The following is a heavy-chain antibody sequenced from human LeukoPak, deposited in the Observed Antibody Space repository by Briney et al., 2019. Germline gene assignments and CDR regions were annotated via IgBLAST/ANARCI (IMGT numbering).Heavy chain of an antibody. J-gene: IGHJ6*02. V-gene: IGHV1-3*01. CDR2: INAGNGNT. D-gene: IGHD6-19*01. CDR1: GYTFTSYA. Sequence: ASVKVSCKTSGYTFTSYAMHWVRQDPGQRLEWMGWINAGNGNTKYSQKFQGRVTITRDTSASTAYMELSSLRSEDTAVYYCAREFFSSGWYGKMDVWGQGTTVTVSS. CDR3: AREFFSSGWYGKMDV.